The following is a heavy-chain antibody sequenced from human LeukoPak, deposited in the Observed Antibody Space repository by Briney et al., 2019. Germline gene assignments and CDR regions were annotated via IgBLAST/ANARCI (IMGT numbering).Heavy chain of an antibody. V-gene: IGHV5-51*01. J-gene: IGHJ6*03. D-gene: IGHD6-13*01. CDR3: ARQIGVVAAAGTIGYMDV. Sequence: GESLKISCKGSGYSFTSYWIGWVRQMPGKGLEWMGIIYPGDSDTRYSPSFQGQVTISADKSISTAYLQWSSLKASDTAMYYCARQIGVVAAAGTIGYMDVWGKGTTVTVSS. CDR1: GYSFTSYW. CDR2: IYPGDSDT.